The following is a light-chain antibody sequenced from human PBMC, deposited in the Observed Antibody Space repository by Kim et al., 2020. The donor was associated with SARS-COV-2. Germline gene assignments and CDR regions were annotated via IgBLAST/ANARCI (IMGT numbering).Light chain of an antibody. CDR1: SSDVGNYNL. V-gene: IGLV2-14*02. Sequence: GQSITLSCTGTSSDVGNYNLVSWYQQHPGKAPKLIIYDVTYRPSGVSNRFSASKSGNTASLTISGLQAEDEADYYCTSRTSSNTWVFGGGTQLTVL. J-gene: IGLJ3*02. CDR2: DVT. CDR3: TSRTSSNTWV.